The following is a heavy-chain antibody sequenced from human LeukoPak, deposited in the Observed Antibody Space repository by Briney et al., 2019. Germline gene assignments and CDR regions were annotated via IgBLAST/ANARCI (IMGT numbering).Heavy chain of an antibody. Sequence: GGSLRLFCAASGFTFSDYYMSWIRQAPGKGLEWVSYISSSGSTIYYADSVKGRFTISRDNAKNSLYLQMNSLRAEDTAVYYCARERILYYYDSSGYSTRRPYYFDYWGQGTLVTVSS. D-gene: IGHD3-22*01. V-gene: IGHV3-11*01. CDR2: ISSSGSTI. CDR1: GFTFSDYY. J-gene: IGHJ4*02. CDR3: ARERILYYYDSSGYSTRRPYYFDY.